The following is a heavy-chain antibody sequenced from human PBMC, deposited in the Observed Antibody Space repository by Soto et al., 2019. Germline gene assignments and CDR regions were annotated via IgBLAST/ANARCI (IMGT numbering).Heavy chain of an antibody. D-gene: IGHD3-10*01. CDR1: GGTFSSYA. Sequence: ASVKVSCKASGGTFSSYAISWVRQAPGQGLEWMGGIIPIFGTANYAQKFQGRVTITADESTSTAYMELSSLRSEDTAVYYCARGPGGPLLDSGREEHRADYYYGMDVWGQGTTVTVSS. J-gene: IGHJ6*02. CDR2: IIPIFGTA. V-gene: IGHV1-69*13. CDR3: ARGPGGPLLDSGREEHRADYYYGMDV.